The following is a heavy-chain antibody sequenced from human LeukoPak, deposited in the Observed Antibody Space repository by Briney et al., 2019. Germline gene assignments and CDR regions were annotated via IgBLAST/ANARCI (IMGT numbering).Heavy chain of an antibody. J-gene: IGHJ5*02. Sequence: SETLSLTCTVSGGSISSHYWSWIRQPPGKGLEWIGYIYYSGSTNYNPSLKSRVTISVDTSKNQFSLKLSSVTAADTAAYYCARMVGQDWFDPWGQGTLVTVSS. D-gene: IGHD2-8*01. V-gene: IGHV4-59*11. CDR3: ARMVGQDWFDP. CDR1: GGSISSHY. CDR2: IYYSGST.